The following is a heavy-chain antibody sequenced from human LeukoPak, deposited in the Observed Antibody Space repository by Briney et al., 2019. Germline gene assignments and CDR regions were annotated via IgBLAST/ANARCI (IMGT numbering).Heavy chain of an antibody. V-gene: IGHV3-23*01. D-gene: IGHD2-2*01. CDR1: GFTFSSYA. CDR3: AKNKPKYCSSTSCYDNWFDP. J-gene: IGHJ5*02. CDR2: ISGSGGST. Sequence: GGSLRLSCAASGFTFSSYAMSWVRQAPGKGLEWVSAISGSGGSTYYADSVKGRFTISRDNSKNTLYLQMNSLRAEDTAVYYCAKNKPKYCSSTSCYDNWFDPWGQGTLVTVSS.